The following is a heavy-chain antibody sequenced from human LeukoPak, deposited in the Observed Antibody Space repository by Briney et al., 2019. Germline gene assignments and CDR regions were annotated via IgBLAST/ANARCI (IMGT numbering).Heavy chain of an antibody. CDR3: AIMHGYYDGSGYWVQ. D-gene: IGHD3-22*01. CDR2: ITPNADRA. J-gene: IGHJ1*01. Sequence: GGSLRLSCAASGFTFGGYGMSRVRQAPGRGLEWVSFITPNADRASYADSVEGRFTISRDNPRNTLYMQMNSLRDEDTAVYYCAIMHGYYDGSGYWVQWGQGTLVTVSS. CDR1: GFTFGGYG. V-gene: IGHV3-23*01.